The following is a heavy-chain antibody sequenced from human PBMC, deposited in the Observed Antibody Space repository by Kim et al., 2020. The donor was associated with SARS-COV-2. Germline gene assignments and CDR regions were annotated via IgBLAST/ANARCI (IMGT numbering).Heavy chain of an antibody. CDR2: T. Sequence: TRYSPKSQARVSITRDTSATTAYLELSGLRSEDTAVYYCAREAVAGSFDHWGQGTLVTVSS. CDR3: AREAVAGSFDH. V-gene: IGHV1-3*01. J-gene: IGHJ4*02. D-gene: IGHD6-19*01.